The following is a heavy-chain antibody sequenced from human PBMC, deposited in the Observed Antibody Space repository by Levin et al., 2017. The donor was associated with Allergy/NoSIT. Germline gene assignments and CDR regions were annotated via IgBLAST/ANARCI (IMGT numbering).Heavy chain of an antibody. D-gene: IGHD2-15*01. Sequence: LSLTCAASGFTFSSYSMNWVRPAPGKGLEWVSYISSSSSTIYYADSVKGRFTISRDNAKNSLYLQMNRLRAEETDVYYCARDRTYCSGGSCYSRYYDGMDVWGQGTTVTVSS. J-gene: IGHJ6*02. CDR3: ARDRTYCSGGSCYSRYYDGMDV. CDR1: GFTFSSYS. CDR2: ISSSSSTI. V-gene: IGHV3-48*01.